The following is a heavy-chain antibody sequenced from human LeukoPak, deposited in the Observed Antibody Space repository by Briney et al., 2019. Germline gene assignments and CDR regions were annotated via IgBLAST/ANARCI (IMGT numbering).Heavy chain of an antibody. D-gene: IGHD3-9*01. V-gene: IGHV5-51*01. CDR3: ARSSFYYDILTATWTPYYFDY. CDR2: IYPGDSDT. Sequence: GESLKISCKGSGYSFTSYWIGWVRQMPGKGLEWMGIIYPGDSDTRYSPSFQGQVTISADKSISTAYLQWSSLKASDTAMYYCARSSFYYDILTATWTPYYFDYWGQGTLVTVSS. CDR1: GYSFTSYW. J-gene: IGHJ4*02.